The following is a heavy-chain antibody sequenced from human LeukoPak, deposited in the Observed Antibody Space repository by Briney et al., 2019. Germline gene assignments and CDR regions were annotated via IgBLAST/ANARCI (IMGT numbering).Heavy chain of an antibody. V-gene: IGHV4-39*07. CDR1: GDSISGSTYY. CDR2: INHSGST. D-gene: IGHD3-10*01. Sequence: SETLSLSCTVSGDSISGSTYYWGWIRQPPGKGLEWIGEINHSGSTNYNPSLKSRVTISVDTSKNQFSLKLSSVTAADTAVYYCARPSFGGGFDYWGQGTLVTVSS. J-gene: IGHJ4*02. CDR3: ARPSFGGGFDY.